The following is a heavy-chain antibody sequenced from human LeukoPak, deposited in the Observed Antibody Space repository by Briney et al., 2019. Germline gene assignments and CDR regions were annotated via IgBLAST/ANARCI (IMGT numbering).Heavy chain of an antibody. J-gene: IGHJ4*02. CDR3: AKERGGEFDY. CDR1: GFTFSSYG. V-gene: IGHV3-23*01. D-gene: IGHD2-21*01. Sequence: GGSLRLSCAASGFTFSSYGMHWVRQAPGKGLEWVSAISGSGGSTYYADSVKGRFTISRDNSKNTLYLQMNSLRGEDTAVYFCAKERGGEFDYCGQGTLVTVSS. CDR2: ISGSGGST.